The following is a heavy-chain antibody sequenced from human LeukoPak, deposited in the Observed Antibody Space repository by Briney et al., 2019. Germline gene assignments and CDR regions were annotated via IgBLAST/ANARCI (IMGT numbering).Heavy chain of an antibody. J-gene: IGHJ4*02. V-gene: IGHV2-70*01. CDR1: GFSLSTSGVG. Sequence: ESGPTLVKPTQTLTLTCTFSGFSLSTSGVGVGWIRQPPGKALEWLALIDWDDDKYYSTSLKTRLTISKDTSKNQVVLTMTNMDPVDTATYYCARSTSTYYYDSSGLTLENYFDYWGQGTLVTVSS. D-gene: IGHD3-22*01. CDR2: IDWDDDK. CDR3: ARSTSTYYYDSSGLTLENYFDY.